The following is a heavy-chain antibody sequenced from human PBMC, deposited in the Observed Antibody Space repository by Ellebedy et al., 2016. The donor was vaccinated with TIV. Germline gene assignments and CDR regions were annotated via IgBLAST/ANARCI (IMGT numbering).Heavy chain of an antibody. V-gene: IGHV6-1*01. CDR2: TYYRSQWFS. J-gene: IGHJ3*02. CDR1: GDSVSTNGVA. Sequence: SQTLSLTCFISGDSVSTNGVAWNWLRLSPSRGLEWLGRTYYRSQWFSESAVTVKGLVTINPDASKNQFSLPLESVSPDDTALYYCARGRASAFDIWGQGTMVTVSS. CDR3: ARGRASAFDI.